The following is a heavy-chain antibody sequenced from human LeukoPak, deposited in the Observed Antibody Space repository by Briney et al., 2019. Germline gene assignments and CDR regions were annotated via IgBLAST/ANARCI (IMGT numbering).Heavy chain of an antibody. J-gene: IGHJ4*02. D-gene: IGHD6-6*01. V-gene: IGHV3-53*01. CDR3: ASSRPSIAARLPYDY. CDR1: GFTVSSNY. CDR2: IYSGGST. Sequence: GGSPRLSCAASGFTVSSNYMSWVRQAPGKGLEWVSVIYSGGSTYYADSVKGRFTISRDNSKNTLYLQMNSLRAEDTAVYYCASSRPSIAARLPYDYWGQGTLVTVSS.